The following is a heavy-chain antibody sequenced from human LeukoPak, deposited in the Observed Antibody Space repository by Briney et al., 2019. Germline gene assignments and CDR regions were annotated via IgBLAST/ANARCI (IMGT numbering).Heavy chain of an antibody. CDR1: GFIFSHYG. CDR3: ARELSQIVWGGLDY. J-gene: IGHJ4*02. V-gene: IGHV3-33*05. CDR2: IQNDASTE. Sequence: PGGSLRLSCAASGFIFSHYGMHWVRQAPGKGLEWVAVIQNDASTENFADSVKGRFTIFRDNSKNTVFLQMNSLRVEDTAVYYCARELSQIVWGGLDYGGQGTLVSVSS. D-gene: IGHD2-21*01.